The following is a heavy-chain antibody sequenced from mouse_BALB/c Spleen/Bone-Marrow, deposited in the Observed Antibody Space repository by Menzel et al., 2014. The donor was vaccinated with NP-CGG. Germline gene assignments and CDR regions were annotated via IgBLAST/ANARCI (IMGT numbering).Heavy chain of an antibody. Sequence: VQGVESGAELVRPGTSVKVSCKASGYAFTDYLMEWLKQRPGQGLEWIGVINPGSGSTNYNKKFKDKATLTADKSSSTAYMQLSSLTSDDSAVYFCARYDGYFDYWGQGTIPTVSS. CDR1: GYAFTDYL. CDR2: INPGSGST. V-gene: IGHV1-54*01. J-gene: IGHJ2*01. D-gene: IGHD2-3*01. CDR3: ARYDGYFDY.